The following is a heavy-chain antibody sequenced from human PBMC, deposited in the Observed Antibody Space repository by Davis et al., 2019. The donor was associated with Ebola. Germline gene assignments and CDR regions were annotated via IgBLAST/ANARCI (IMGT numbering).Heavy chain of an antibody. CDR1: GGSISSYY. V-gene: IGHV4-59*12. J-gene: IGHJ6*02. CDR2: IYYSGST. Sequence: SETLSLTCTVSGGSISSYYWSWIRQPPGKGLEWIGYIYYSGSTYYNPSLKSRVTISVDTSKNQFSLKLSSVTAADTAVYYCARKGYYYYYYGMDVWGQGTTVTVSS. CDR3: ARKGYYYYYYGMDV.